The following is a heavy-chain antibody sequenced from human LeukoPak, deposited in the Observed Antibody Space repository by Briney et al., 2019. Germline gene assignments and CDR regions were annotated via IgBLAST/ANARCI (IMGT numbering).Heavy chain of an antibody. J-gene: IGHJ4*02. CDR1: GFTFSDYY. CDR2: ISSSGSTI. D-gene: IGHD5-18*01. Sequence: SGGSLRLSCATSGFTFSDYYMSWIRQAPGKGLEWVSCISSSGSTIYYADSVKGRFTISRDNSKNTLYLQMNSLRAEDTAVYYCAKAYTAMADFDYWGQGTLVTVSS. V-gene: IGHV3-11*01. CDR3: AKAYTAMADFDY.